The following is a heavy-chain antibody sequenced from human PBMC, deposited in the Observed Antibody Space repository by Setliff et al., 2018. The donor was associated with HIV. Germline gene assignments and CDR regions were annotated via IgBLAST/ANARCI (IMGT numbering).Heavy chain of an antibody. D-gene: IGHD3-3*02. CDR2: IFASGST. CDR1: GGSISTYY. V-gene: IGHV4-4*07. CDR3: ARLEKLDDISYFDY. J-gene: IGHJ4*02. Sequence: ASETLSLTCTVSGGSISTYYLTWIRQPAGKGLEWIGRIFASGSTNYNPSLKSRVTMSVDTSKNQFSLRLSSVTAAGTAVYFCARLEKLDDISYFDYWGQGTLVTVSS.